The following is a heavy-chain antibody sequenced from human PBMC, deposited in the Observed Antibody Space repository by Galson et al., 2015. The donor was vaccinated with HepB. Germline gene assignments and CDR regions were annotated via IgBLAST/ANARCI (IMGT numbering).Heavy chain of an antibody. CDR1: GFTFSSYW. V-gene: IGHV3-7*03. CDR2: IKQDGSEK. D-gene: IGHD4-23*01. J-gene: IGHJ6*02. Sequence: SLRLSCAASGFTFSSYWMSWVRQAPGKGLEWVANIKQDGSEKYYVDSVKGRFTISRDNAKNSLYLQMNSLRAEDTAVYYCARDSSSKTRWYYYGMDVWGQGTTVTVSS. CDR3: ARDSSSKTRWYYYGMDV.